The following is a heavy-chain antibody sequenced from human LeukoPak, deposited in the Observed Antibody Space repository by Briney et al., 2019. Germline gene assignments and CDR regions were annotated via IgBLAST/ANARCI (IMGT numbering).Heavy chain of an antibody. V-gene: IGHV3-30*18. J-gene: IGHJ4*02. CDR2: ISYDGSNK. Sequence: GGSLRLSCAASGFTFSSYGMHWVRQAPGKGLEWVAVISYDGSNKYYEDSVKGRFTISRDNSKNTLYLQMNSLRAEDTAVYYCAKDATPHIAAAGNDYWGQGTLVTVSS. D-gene: IGHD6-13*01. CDR1: GFTFSSYG. CDR3: AKDATPHIAAAGNDY.